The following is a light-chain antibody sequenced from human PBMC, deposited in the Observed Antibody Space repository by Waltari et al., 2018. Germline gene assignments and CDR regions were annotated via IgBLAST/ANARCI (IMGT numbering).Light chain of an antibody. CDR2: NVN. CDR3: CSYAGSSTWV. Sequence: QSALIQPPSVSGSPGQSVTISCTGFSSDVGTDDYVSWYQQHPGTVPKPMIYNVNIQPSGVPDRFSGSKSGNTASMTISGLQADDEADYYCCSYAGSSTWVFGGGTK. J-gene: IGLJ3*02. V-gene: IGLV2-11*01. CDR1: SSDVGTDDY.